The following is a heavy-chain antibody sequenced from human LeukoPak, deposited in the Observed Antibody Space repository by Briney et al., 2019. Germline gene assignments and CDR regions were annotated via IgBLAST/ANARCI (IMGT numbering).Heavy chain of an antibody. CDR3: ARDRICSSTSCYVGNWFDP. CDR1: GGSIGSGSYY. D-gene: IGHD2-2*01. CDR2: IYTSGST. Sequence: SETLSLTCTVSGGSIGSGSYYWSWIRQPAGKGLEWIGRIYTSGSTNYNPSLKSRVTISVDTSKNQFSLKLSSVTAADTAVYYCARDRICSSTSCYVGNWFDPWGQGTLVTVSS. V-gene: IGHV4-61*02. J-gene: IGHJ5*02.